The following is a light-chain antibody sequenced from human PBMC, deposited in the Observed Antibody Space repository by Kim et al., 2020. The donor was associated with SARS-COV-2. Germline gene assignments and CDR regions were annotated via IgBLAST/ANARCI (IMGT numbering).Light chain of an antibody. CDR3: SSYTSSNTWV. J-gene: IGLJ3*02. CDR2: DVS. CDR1: SSDIGDYDY. Sequence: QSALTQPASVSGSPVQSITISCTGTSSDIGDYDYVSWYQQHPGKAPKLMIYDVSKRPSGISNRFSGTKSGNTASLTISGLQAEDEADYHCSSYTSSNTWVFGGGTQLTVL. V-gene: IGLV2-14*03.